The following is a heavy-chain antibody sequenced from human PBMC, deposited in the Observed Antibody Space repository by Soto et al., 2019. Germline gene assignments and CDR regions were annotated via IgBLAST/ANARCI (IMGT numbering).Heavy chain of an antibody. CDR3: ARDSGRMYYDTWSGYDYGMDV. J-gene: IGHJ6*02. CDR1: GSSVVSSHW. D-gene: IGHD3-3*01. CDR2: IYYTGRT. V-gene: IGHV4-59*02. Sequence: SEALSLTCGVSGSSVVSSHWWGCSRQPPGKGREWIGSIYYTGRTNYNPSLRSRVTISVDTSKSHFSLKLSSVTAADTAVYYCARDSGRMYYDTWSGYDYGMDVWGQGTTVTVSS.